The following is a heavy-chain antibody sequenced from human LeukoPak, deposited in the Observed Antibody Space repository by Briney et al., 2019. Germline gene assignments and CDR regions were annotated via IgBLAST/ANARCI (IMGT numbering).Heavy chain of an antibody. J-gene: IGHJ6*02. CDR2: IGSSSSYI. V-gene: IGHV3-21*01. Sequence: GGSLRLSCAASGFTFSSYSMNWVRQAPGKGLEWVSSIGSSSSYIYYADSVKGRFTISRDNAKNSLYLQMNSLRAEDTAVYYCARGGSGYFYGMDVWGQGTTVTVSS. CDR3: ARGGSGYFYGMDV. D-gene: IGHD2-8*02. CDR1: GFTFSSYS.